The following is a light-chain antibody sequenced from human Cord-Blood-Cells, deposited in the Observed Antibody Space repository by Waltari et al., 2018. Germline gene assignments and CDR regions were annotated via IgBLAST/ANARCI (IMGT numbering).Light chain of an antibody. CDR2: YDS. Sequence: SYVLTQPPSVSVAPGKTARITCGGNNIGSKSVHWYQQKPGQAPVLVIYYDSDRPSGIPERFSGSNSGNTAILTISRVEAGDEADYYCQVWDSSSDHRVFGGGTKLTVL. CDR3: QVWDSSSDHRV. CDR1: NIGSKS. J-gene: IGLJ3*02. V-gene: IGLV3-21*04.